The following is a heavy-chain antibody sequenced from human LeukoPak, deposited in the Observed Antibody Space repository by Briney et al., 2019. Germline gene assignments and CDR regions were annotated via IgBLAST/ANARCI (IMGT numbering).Heavy chain of an antibody. CDR1: GFTFSSYS. D-gene: IGHD5-12*01. CDR3: ARDGGYSGYDFAY. J-gene: IGHJ4*02. V-gene: IGHV3-48*02. CDR2: ISSSSPI. Sequence: GGSLRLSCAASGFTFSSYSMNWVRQAPGKGLEWVSFISSSSPIYYADSVKGRFTISRDNAKNSLYLQMNSLRDEDTAVYYCARDGGYSGYDFAYWGQGTLVTVSS.